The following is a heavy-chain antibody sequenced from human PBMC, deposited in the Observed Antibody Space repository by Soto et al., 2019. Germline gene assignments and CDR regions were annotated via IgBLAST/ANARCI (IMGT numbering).Heavy chain of an antibody. V-gene: IGHV3-33*01. CDR2: IWYDGSNK. J-gene: IGHJ4*02. CDR1: GFTFSSYG. Sequence: QVQLVESGGGVVRPGRSLRLYCAASGFTFSSYGMHWVRQAPGKGLEWVAVIWYDGSNKYYADSVKGRFTISRDNSMNTLYLQMNSLRAEDTAVYYCASDRKPTHPPYYFDYWGQGTLVTVSS. CDR3: ASDRKPTHPPYYFDY.